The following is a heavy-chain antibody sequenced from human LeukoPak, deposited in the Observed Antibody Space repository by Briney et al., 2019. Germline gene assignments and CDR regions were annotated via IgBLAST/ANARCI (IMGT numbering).Heavy chain of an antibody. CDR1: GFTFSSHS. D-gene: IGHD3-22*01. CDR3: ARVLYYDSSGLPGTLGY. V-gene: IGHV3-48*01. CDR2: ISSSSSSI. Sequence: PGGSLRLSCAASGFTFSSHSMDWVRQAPGKGLEWVSYISSSSSSIYYADSVKGRFTISRDNVKNSLYLQMNSLRAEDTAVYYCARVLYYDSSGLPGTLGYWGQGTLVTVSS. J-gene: IGHJ4*02.